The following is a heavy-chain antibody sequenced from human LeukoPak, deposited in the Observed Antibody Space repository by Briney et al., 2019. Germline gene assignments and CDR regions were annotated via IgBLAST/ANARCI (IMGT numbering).Heavy chain of an antibody. CDR1: GGSISSGGYY. CDR2: IYYSGST. CDR3: ARSDYFDPFNWFDP. J-gene: IGHJ5*02. Sequence: SQTLSLTCTVSGGSISSGGYYWSWIRQHPGKGLEWIGYIYYSGSTYYNPSLKSRVTISVDTSKNQFSLKLSSVTAADTAVYYCARSDYFDPFNWFDPWGQGTLVTVSS. D-gene: IGHD3-9*01. V-gene: IGHV4-31*03.